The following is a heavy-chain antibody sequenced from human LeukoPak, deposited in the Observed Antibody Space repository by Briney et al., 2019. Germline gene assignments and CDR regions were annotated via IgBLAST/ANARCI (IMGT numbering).Heavy chain of an antibody. CDR3: ARVRRFNGPYNVYFDY. D-gene: IGHD2-8*01. CDR1: GGSITSYY. J-gene: IGHJ4*02. CDR2: MQYTGST. V-gene: IGHV4-59*01. Sequence: PSETLSLTCTVSGGSITSYYWSWIRQPPGKGLEWIGYMQYTGSTNYNPSLKSRVTISLDSSSSQLSLKLKSVTAADTAVYFCARVRRFNGPYNVYFDYWGQGTLVTVSS.